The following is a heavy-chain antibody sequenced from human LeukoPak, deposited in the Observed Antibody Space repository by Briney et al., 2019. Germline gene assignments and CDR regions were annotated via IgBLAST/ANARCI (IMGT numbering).Heavy chain of an antibody. Sequence: PSETLSLTCTVSGYSISSGYYWGWIRQPPGKGLEWIGSIYHSGSTCYNPSLKSRVTISVDTSKNQFSLKLSSVTAADTAVYYCARDGFSPSVLTGYYKDYWGQGTLVTVSS. J-gene: IGHJ4*02. V-gene: IGHV4-38-2*02. CDR1: GYSISSGYY. CDR3: ARDGFSPSVLTGYYKDY. D-gene: IGHD3-9*01. CDR2: IYHSGST.